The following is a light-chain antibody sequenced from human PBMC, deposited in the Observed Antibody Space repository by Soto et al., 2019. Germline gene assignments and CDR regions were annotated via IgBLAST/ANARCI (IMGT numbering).Light chain of an antibody. CDR3: QQRSNWPRT. CDR2: DAS. J-gene: IGKJ1*01. V-gene: IGKV3-11*01. CDR1: QSVSNNY. Sequence: EIVLTQSPGTLSLSPGERATLSCRASQSVSNNYLAWYQQKPGQAPRLLIYDASNRATGVPPRFSGTGSGTDFTLTISSLEPEDSAVYYCQQRSNWPRTFAQGTKVDIK.